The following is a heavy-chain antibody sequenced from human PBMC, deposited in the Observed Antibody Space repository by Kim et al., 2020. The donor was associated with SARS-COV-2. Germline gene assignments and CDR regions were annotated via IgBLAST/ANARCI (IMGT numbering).Heavy chain of an antibody. CDR3: ARRSYSNYQYYFDY. D-gene: IGHD4-4*01. J-gene: IGHJ4*02. V-gene: IGHV5-51*01. Sequence: SPSNQGQLTISADKSINTAYLQWSTLKASDTAMYYCARRSYSNYQYYFDYWGQGTLVTVSS.